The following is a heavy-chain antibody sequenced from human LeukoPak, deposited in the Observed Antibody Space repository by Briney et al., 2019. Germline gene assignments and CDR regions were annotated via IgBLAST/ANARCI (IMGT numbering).Heavy chain of an antibody. CDR2: INPRGGST. Sequence: RASVKVSCKASGGTFSSYAISWVRQAPGQGPEWMGIINPRGGSTDYAQKFQGRVTMTSDTSTSTVYMELHSLRSEDTAVYFCARVGITAATADYWGQGTLVTVSS. V-gene: IGHV1-46*01. CDR1: GGTFSSYA. CDR3: ARVGITAATADY. J-gene: IGHJ4*02. D-gene: IGHD4-23*01.